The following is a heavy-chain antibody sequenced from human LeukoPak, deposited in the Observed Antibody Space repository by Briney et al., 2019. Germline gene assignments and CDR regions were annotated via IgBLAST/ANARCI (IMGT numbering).Heavy chain of an antibody. Sequence: PGGSLRLSCAASGFTFSSYSMSWVRQAPGKGLEWVSYISSSGNTIYYADSVKGRFTISRDNAKNSLYLQMNSLRAEDTAVYYCARARLIYYYGMDVWGQGTTVTVSS. D-gene: IGHD3-16*01. V-gene: IGHV3-48*04. J-gene: IGHJ6*02. CDR3: ARARLIYYYGMDV. CDR1: GFTFSSYS. CDR2: ISSSGNTI.